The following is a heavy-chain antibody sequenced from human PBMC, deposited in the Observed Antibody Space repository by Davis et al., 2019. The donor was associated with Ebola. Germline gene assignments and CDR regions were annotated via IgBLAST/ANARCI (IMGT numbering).Heavy chain of an antibody. CDR3: AKDSSGYYGWLDP. CDR2: ISYDGSNK. V-gene: IGHV3-30*18. Sequence: PGGSLRLSCAASGFTFSSYGMHWVRQAPGKGLEWVAVISYDGSNKYYADSVKGRFTISRDNSKNTLYLQMNSLRAEDTAVYYCAKDSSGYYGWLDPWGQGTLVTVSS. D-gene: IGHD3-22*01. CDR1: GFTFSSYG. J-gene: IGHJ5*02.